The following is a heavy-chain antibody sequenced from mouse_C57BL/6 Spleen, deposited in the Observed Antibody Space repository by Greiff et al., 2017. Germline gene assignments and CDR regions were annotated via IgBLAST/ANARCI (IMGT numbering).Heavy chain of an antibody. CDR1: GYTFTDYE. V-gene: IGHV1-15*01. CDR2: IDPETGGT. CDR3: TREGGTVGYFDV. Sequence: QVQLKQSGAELVRPGASVTLSCKASGYTFTDYEMHWVKQTPVHGLEWIGAIDPETGGTAYNQKFKGKAILTADKSSSTAYMELRSLTSEDSAVYYCTREGGTVGYFDVWGTGTTVTVSS. D-gene: IGHD1-1*01. J-gene: IGHJ1*03.